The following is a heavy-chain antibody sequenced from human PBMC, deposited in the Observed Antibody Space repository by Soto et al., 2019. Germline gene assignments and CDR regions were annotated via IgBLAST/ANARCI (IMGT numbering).Heavy chain of an antibody. CDR1: GFTFDDYG. J-gene: IGHJ4*02. CDR2: INWNGGST. V-gene: IGHV3-20*01. CDR3: ARGYSGYNYGYFFDF. Sequence: PGGSLRLSCVSSGFTFDDYGMSWVRQVPGKGLEWVSGINWNGGSTGYADSVKGRFTISRDNAKNSLYLQMNRLRAEDTALYHCARGYSGYNYGYFFDFWGQGALVTVSS. D-gene: IGHD5-12*01.